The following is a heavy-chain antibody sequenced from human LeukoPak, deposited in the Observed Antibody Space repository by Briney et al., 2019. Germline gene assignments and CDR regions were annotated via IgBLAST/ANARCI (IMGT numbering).Heavy chain of an antibody. D-gene: IGHD2-15*01. V-gene: IGHV4-59*01. J-gene: IGHJ3*01. CDR1: GDSLGIYK. Sequence: SETLSLTCSVSGDSLGIYKWSWIRQPPGKGLEWIAHISSSGSAIYNPSLMSRVSMSVDTSKNQFSLRLTSVTAAATAVYYCAREWSGFDFWGQGTTVTVSS. CDR3: AREWSGFDF. CDR2: ISSSGSA.